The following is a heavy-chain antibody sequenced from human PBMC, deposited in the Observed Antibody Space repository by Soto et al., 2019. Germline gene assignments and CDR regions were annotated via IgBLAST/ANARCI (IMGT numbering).Heavy chain of an antibody. J-gene: IGHJ4*02. Sequence: PGGSLRLSCAASGFTFSNYAMSWVRQAPGKGLEWVSGISASGISTYYADSVKGRFTISRDNLKNTMDLQMNSLRAEDTAVYYCAKDPSSGWYGLFDYWGQGTLVTVSS. V-gene: IGHV3-23*01. CDR2: ISASGIST. CDR1: GFTFSNYA. CDR3: AKDPSSGWYGLFDY. D-gene: IGHD6-19*01.